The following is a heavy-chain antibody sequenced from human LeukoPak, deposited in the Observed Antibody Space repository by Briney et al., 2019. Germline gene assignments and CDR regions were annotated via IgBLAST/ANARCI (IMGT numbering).Heavy chain of an antibody. CDR3: ARDLGIYSGSYNRIDY. Sequence: GGSLRLSCAASGFTFSSYRMTWVRQAPGKGLEWVSSISSSSSYIYYADSVKGRFTISRDNAKNSLYLQMNSLRAEDTAVYYCARDLGIYSGSYNRIDYWGQGTLVTVSS. CDR2: ISSSSSYI. D-gene: IGHD1-26*01. J-gene: IGHJ4*02. CDR1: GFTFSSYR. V-gene: IGHV3-21*01.